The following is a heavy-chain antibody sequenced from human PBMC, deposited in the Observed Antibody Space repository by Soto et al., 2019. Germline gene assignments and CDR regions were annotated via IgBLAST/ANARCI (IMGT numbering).Heavy chain of an antibody. Sequence: QVQLVESGGGVVQPGRSLSLSCAASGLTFSSYGMHWVRLAPGNGPEWVAVISYDGSNKYYADSVKGRFTISRDNSKNTLDLQMSSLRPEDTAVYYCAKDRGGYNYHAMDVGGQGTTVTVS. CDR3: AKDRGGYNYHAMDV. J-gene: IGHJ6*02. CDR2: ISYDGSNK. CDR1: GLTFSSYG. V-gene: IGHV3-30*18. D-gene: IGHD3-16*01.